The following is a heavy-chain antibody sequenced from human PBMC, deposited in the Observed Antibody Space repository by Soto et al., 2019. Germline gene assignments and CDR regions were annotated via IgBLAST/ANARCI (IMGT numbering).Heavy chain of an antibody. D-gene: IGHD2-2*01. CDR3: ARPDIVIVPAAIFSEGLGMDV. CDR2: ISSSGSTI. V-gene: IGHV3-48*03. Sequence: LRLSCVASGFTFSEYAMHWVRQAPGKGLEWVSYISSSGSTIYYADSVKGRFTISRDNAKNSLYLQMNSLRAEDTAVYYCARPDIVIVPAAIFSEGLGMDVWGQGTTVTVSS. CDR1: GFTFSEYA. J-gene: IGHJ6*02.